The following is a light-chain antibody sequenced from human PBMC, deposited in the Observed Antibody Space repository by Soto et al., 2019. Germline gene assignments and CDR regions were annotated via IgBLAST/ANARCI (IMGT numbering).Light chain of an antibody. CDR1: QSVSTY. J-gene: IGKJ5*01. V-gene: IGKV3-11*01. Sequence: TAWTQSAAHLTLSPGASATPSCRASQSVSTYLAWYQQKPGQAPRLIIYDASNRVTGIPARFLGSWSGTDCTLTISSLEPDDVSVYYCQQRSNWQITFGQGTRLEIK. CDR2: DAS. CDR3: QQRSNWQIT.